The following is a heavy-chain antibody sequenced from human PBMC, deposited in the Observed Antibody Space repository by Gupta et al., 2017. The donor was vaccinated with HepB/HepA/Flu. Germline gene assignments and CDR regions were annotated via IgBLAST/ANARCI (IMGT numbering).Heavy chain of an antibody. J-gene: IGHJ6*03. CDR3: AEDLHFWSAMDV. CDR2: IGTDLRT. Sequence: EVQLLESGGGLVQPGGSLRLSCAASGFTFGGNAMSWVRQAPGKGLEWVSGIGTDLRTHYADSVKGRFTISRDNSKNTVYLQMNSLRAEDTAVYYCAEDLHFWSAMDVWGKGTTVTVSS. CDR1: GFTFGGNA. D-gene: IGHD3-3*02. V-gene: IGHV3-23*01.